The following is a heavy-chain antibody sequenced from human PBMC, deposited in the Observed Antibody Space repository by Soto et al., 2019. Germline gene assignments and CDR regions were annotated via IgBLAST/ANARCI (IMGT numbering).Heavy chain of an antibody. J-gene: IGHJ6*03. Sequence: PGGSLRLSCAASGFTFSSYSMNWVRQAPGKGLEWVSYISSSSSTIYYADSVKGRFTISRDNAKNSLYLQMNSLRAEDTAVYYCARERILRYMDVWGKGTTVTVSS. V-gene: IGHV3-48*01. D-gene: IGHD2-15*01. CDR3: ARERILRYMDV. CDR2: ISSSSSTI. CDR1: GFTFSSYS.